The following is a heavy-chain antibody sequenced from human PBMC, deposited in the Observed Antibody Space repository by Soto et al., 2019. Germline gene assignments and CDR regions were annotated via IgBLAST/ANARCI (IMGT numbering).Heavy chain of an antibody. CDR3: VIDMVAATRGPFAF. CDR1: GFTFSSYA. V-gene: IGHV3-23*01. J-gene: IGHJ4*02. CDR2: ISGSGGST. D-gene: IGHD2-15*01. Sequence: PGGSLRLSCAASGFTFSSYAMSWVRQAPGKGLEWVSAISGSGGSTYYADSVKGRFTISRDNSKNTLYLQMNSLRAEDTAVYYCVIDMVAATRGPFAFRGQGSLVTGSS.